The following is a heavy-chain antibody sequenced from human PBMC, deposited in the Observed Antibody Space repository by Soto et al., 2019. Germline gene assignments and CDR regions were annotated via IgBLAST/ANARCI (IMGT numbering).Heavy chain of an antibody. CDR1: GFTFTSYA. V-gene: IGHV3-33*08. CDR2: IWYDGSNK. CDR3: ARDIRGEYSGFQDFDY. D-gene: IGHD5-12*01. J-gene: IGHJ4*02. Sequence: GGSLRLSCAASGFTFTSYAMSWVRQAPGKGLEWVALIWYDGSNKYYADSVKGRFTISRDNSKNTLYLQMNSLRAEDTAFYYCARDIRGEYSGFQDFDYWGQGTLVTVSS.